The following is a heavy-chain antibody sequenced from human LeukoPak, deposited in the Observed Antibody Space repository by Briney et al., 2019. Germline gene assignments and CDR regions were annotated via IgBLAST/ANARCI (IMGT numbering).Heavy chain of an antibody. Sequence: PSETLSLTCTVSGGSISIYYWSWVRQPAGKGLGWIGRIYASGITNYNPSLKSRVTMSVDTSKNQFSLKLSSVTAADTAVYYCARPVFSTRLGLAFDIWGQGTMVTVSS. V-gene: IGHV4-4*07. D-gene: IGHD3-3*02. CDR1: GGSISIYY. CDR3: ARPVFSTRLGLAFDI. J-gene: IGHJ3*02. CDR2: IYASGIT.